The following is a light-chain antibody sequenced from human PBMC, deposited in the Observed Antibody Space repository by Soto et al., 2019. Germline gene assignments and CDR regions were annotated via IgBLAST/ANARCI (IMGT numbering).Light chain of an antibody. CDR1: QSLAHNNGNTY. Sequence: EIVLTQTPLSSPVTLGQPASISCRSSQSLAHNNGNTYLSWLHQRPGQPPRLLIYKVFKRVSGVPDRFTGSGAGTDFTLKISRVEAEDVGIYYCMQATDFPRTFGQGTKVEIK. CDR2: KVF. V-gene: IGKV2-24*01. J-gene: IGKJ1*01. CDR3: MQATDFPRT.